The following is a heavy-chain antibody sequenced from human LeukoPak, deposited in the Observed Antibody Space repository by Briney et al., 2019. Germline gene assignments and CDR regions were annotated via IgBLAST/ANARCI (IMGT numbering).Heavy chain of an antibody. CDR2: ISNDGSRK. CDR1: GFTFSRHG. V-gene: IGHV3-30*03. CDR3: ARDRAWNYFDY. Sequence: GGSLRLSCAPSGFTFSRHGMHWVRQAPGKGLEWVAIISNDGSRKYYAHSVEGRFTITRDNSKNTLYLQMDSLRAEDTAVYYCARDRAWNYFDYWGQGTLVTVSS. D-gene: IGHD3-3*01. J-gene: IGHJ4*02.